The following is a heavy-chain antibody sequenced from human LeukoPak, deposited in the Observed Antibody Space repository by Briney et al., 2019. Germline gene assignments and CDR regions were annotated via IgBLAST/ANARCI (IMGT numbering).Heavy chain of an antibody. V-gene: IGHV1-2*02. Sequence: ASVKVSCKASGYTFTGYWIHWVRQAPGQGFEWMGWTNPKNGDRKYAQKFQGRVTMTRDTSTSTVYMEVSRLTSDDTAVYYCTRGVLPARFDFWGQGTLDTVSS. J-gene: IGHJ5*01. CDR3: TRGVLPARFDF. CDR1: GYTFTGYW. D-gene: IGHD2-2*01. CDR2: TNPKNGDR.